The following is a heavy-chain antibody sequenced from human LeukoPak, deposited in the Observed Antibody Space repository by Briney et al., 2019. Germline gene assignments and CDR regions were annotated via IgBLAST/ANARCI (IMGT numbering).Heavy chain of an antibody. Sequence: SETLSLTCTVSGGSISSSSYYWGWIRQPPGKGLEWIGYIYYSGSTNYNPSLKSRVTISVDTSKNQFSLKLSSVTAADTAVYYCARRRYDFWSGYSTDAFDIWGQGTMVTVSS. V-gene: IGHV4-61*05. J-gene: IGHJ3*02. D-gene: IGHD3-3*01. CDR3: ARRRYDFWSGYSTDAFDI. CDR2: IYYSGST. CDR1: GGSISSSSYY.